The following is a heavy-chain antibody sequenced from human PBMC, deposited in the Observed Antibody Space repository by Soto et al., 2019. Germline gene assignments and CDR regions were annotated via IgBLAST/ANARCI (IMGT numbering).Heavy chain of an antibody. J-gene: IGHJ6*03. CDR3: ARGRRYCSGGSCYTYYYYYYYMDV. CDR1: GFTFSSYG. D-gene: IGHD2-15*01. Sequence: QVQLVESGGGVVQPGRSLRLSCAASGFTFSSYGMHWVRQAPGKGLEWVAVIWYDGSNKYYADSVKGRFTISRDNSKNKLDLQMNGLRAEDTAVYYCARGRRYCSGGSCYTYYYYYYYMDVWGKGTTVTVSS. V-gene: IGHV3-33*01. CDR2: IWYDGSNK.